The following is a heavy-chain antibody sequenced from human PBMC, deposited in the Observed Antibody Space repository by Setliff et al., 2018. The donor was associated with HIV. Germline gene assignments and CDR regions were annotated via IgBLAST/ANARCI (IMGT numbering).Heavy chain of an antibody. CDR2: RSTTGST. V-gene: IGHV4-4*09. Sequence: SETLSLTCTVSGDSISSYFWSWIRQSPGKGLEWIGFRSTTGSTNYNPSLRSRVTISVDTSKNQFSLRLSSVTAADTAVYYCARVWFGELSSGFDYWGQGTLVTVSS. CDR3: ARVWFGELSSGFDY. CDR1: GDSISSYF. D-gene: IGHD3-10*01. J-gene: IGHJ4*02.